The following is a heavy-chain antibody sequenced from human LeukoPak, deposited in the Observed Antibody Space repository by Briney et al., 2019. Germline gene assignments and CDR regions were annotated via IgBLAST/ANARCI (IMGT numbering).Heavy chain of an antibody. D-gene: IGHD3-3*01. J-gene: IGHJ5*02. Sequence: SQTLSLTCAISGDSVSSNSAAWNWIRQSPSRGLEWLGRTYYRSKWYNDYAVSVKSRITINPDTSKNQFSLQLNSVTPEDTAVYYCARAAKTYYDFWSGYYNWFDPWGQGTLVTVSS. V-gene: IGHV6-1*01. CDR3: ARAAKTYYDFWSGYYNWFDP. CDR1: GDSVSSNSAA. CDR2: TYYRSKWYN.